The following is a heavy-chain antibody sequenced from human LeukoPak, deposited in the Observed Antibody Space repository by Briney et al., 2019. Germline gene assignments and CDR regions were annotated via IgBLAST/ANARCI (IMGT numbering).Heavy chain of an antibody. D-gene: IGHD6-19*01. J-gene: IGHJ4*02. CDR1: AFIFSSYA. Sequence: PGGSLRLSCAASAFIFSSYAMRWVRQAPGKGLEYVSSISNNGGSTYHANSVKGRFTISRDSSKKPMYRQMGSLRAEDMAVNYCAANIAVAGTFDYWGQGSLVTVSS. CDR3: AANIAVAGTFDY. CDR2: ISNNGGST. V-gene: IGHV3-64*01.